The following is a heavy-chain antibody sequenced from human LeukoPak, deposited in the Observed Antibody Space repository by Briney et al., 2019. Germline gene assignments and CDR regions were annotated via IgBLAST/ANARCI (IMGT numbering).Heavy chain of an antibody. CDR2: INPNSGVA. CDR1: GYSFTGYY. J-gene: IGHJ5*02. D-gene: IGHD3-22*01. Sequence: GASVKVSCKASGYSFTGYYMHWVRQAPGQGLEWMGWINPNSGVANYAQTFQGRVTMTRETHISTVFMELSRLRSDDTAVYYCARGDSFYSSGYLDYRNNCFDPWGQGTLVTVSS. V-gene: IGHV1-2*02. CDR3: ARGDSFYSSGYLDYRNNCFDP.